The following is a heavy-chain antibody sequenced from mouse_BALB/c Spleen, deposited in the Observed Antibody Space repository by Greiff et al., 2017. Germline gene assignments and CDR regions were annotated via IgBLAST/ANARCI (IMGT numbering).Heavy chain of an antibody. Sequence: EVKLMESGPDLVKPSQSLSLTCTVTGYSITSCYSWHWIRQFPGDNLEWMGYIHYSGSTNYNPSLKSRISITRDTSKNHFFLQLNSVTTEDTATYYCANDDVYWYFDDWGAGTTVTVSS. CDR2: IHYSGST. V-gene: IGHV3-1*02. CDR3: ANDDVYWYFDD. CDR1: GYSITSCYS. D-gene: IGHD2-4*01. J-gene: IGHJ1*01.